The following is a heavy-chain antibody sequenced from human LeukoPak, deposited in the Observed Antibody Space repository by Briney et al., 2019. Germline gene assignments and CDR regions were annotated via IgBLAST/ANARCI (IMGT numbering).Heavy chain of an antibody. Sequence: PGGSLRLSCAASGFTFSSCDMHWVRQATGKGLEWVSAIGTAGDTYYPGSVKGRFTISRENAKNSLYLQMNSLRAGDTAVYYCARARNPDYGDYRGMDVWGQGTTVTVSS. CDR2: IGTAGDT. D-gene: IGHD4-17*01. CDR3: ARARNPDYGDYRGMDV. V-gene: IGHV3-13*01. J-gene: IGHJ6*02. CDR1: GFTFSSCD.